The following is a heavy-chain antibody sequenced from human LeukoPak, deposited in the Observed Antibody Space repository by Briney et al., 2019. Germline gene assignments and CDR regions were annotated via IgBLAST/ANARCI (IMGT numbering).Heavy chain of an antibody. V-gene: IGHV4-61*02. CDR3: ATSSGWYPLYYYYMDV. CDR2: IYTSGST. Sequence: PSETLCLTCTVSGGSISSGSYYWSWIRQPAGKGLEWIGRIYTSGSTNYNPSLKSRVTISVDTSKNQFSLKLSSATAADTAAYYCATSSGWYPLYYYYMDVWGKGTTVTISS. CDR1: GGSISSGSYY. J-gene: IGHJ6*03. D-gene: IGHD6-19*01.